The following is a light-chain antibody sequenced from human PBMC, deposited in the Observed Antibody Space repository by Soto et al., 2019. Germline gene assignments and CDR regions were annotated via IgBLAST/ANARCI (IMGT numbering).Light chain of an antibody. J-gene: IGLJ1*01. CDR2: EVT. CDR1: SSDIDTYNY. V-gene: IGLV2-14*01. CDR3: SSYTSSTDYV. Sequence: QSVLTQPASVSGSPGQSITISCTGTSSDIDTYNYVSWYQQHPGKAPKLIIYEVTNRPSGASNRFSGSKSGDTASLTISGLRAEDEADYYCSSYTSSTDYVFGTGTKVTVL.